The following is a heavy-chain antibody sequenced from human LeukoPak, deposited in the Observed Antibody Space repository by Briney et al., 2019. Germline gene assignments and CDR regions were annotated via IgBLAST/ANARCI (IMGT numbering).Heavy chain of an antibody. CDR2: IWYDGSNK. Sequence: GGSLRLSCAASGFTFSSYGMHWVRQAPGKGLEWVAVIWYDGSNKYYADSVKGLFTISRDNSKNTLYLQMNSLRAEDTAVYYCVREREGSNSEHWGQGTLVAVSS. V-gene: IGHV3-33*01. CDR3: VREREGSNSEH. J-gene: IGHJ1*01. CDR1: GFTFSSYG. D-gene: IGHD1-26*01.